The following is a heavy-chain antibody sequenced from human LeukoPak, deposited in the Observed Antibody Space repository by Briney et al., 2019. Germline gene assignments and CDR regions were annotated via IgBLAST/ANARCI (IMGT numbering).Heavy chain of an antibody. CDR2: ISSNGDNT. V-gene: IGHV3-64D*06. Sequence: PGGSLRLSCPVSGFTFSTYVMHWVRQAPGKGLENVSAISSNGDNTYYADSVKGRFTISRDNSKNTLYLQMSSLRADDTAVYYCVRGTGYWGQGTLVTVSS. J-gene: IGHJ4*02. CDR1: GFTFSTYV. CDR3: VRGTGY.